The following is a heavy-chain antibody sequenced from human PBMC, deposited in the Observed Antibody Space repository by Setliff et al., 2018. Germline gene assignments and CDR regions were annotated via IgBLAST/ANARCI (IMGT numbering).Heavy chain of an antibody. V-gene: IGHV4-30-4*08. CDR3: ARARSNSGWYGFFDY. CDR1: GDSINSGGVC. D-gene: IGHD6-19*01. J-gene: IGHJ4*02. Sequence: SETLSLTCTVSGDSINSGGVCWTWIRQPPGRNLEWIGYICYTGTSTYYNPSVESRLSISVDRSMNQFSLRLNSVTAADTAVYYCARARSNSGWYGFFDYWGQGALVTVSS. CDR2: ICYTGTST.